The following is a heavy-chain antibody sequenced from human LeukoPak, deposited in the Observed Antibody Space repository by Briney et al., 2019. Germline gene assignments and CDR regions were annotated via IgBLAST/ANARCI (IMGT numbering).Heavy chain of an antibody. D-gene: IGHD6-13*01. Sequence: PSQTLSLTCTVSGGSISSGDYYWSWIRQPPGKGPEWLGYIHQSGDTYSNPSLKSRATVSMDTSTNQFSLNLRFVTAADTAVYYCARLKAADPQLDWWGQGTLVTVSS. CDR3: ARLKAADPQLDW. V-gene: IGHV4-30-4*08. J-gene: IGHJ4*02. CDR1: GGSISSGDYY. CDR2: IHQSGDT.